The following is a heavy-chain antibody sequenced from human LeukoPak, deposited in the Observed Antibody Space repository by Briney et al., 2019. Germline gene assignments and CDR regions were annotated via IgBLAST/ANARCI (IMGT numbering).Heavy chain of an antibody. CDR1: GGSISSSSYY. V-gene: IGHV4-39*07. J-gene: IGHJ3*02. CDR3: ARDTAEYQLLQGLGAFDI. CDR2: IYYSGST. Sequence: SETLSLTCTVSGGSISSSSYYWGWIRQPPGKGLEWIGSIYYSGSTYYNPSLKSRVTISVDTSKNQFSLKLSSVTAADTAVYYCARDTAEYQLLQGLGAFDIWGQGTMVTVSS. D-gene: IGHD2-2*01.